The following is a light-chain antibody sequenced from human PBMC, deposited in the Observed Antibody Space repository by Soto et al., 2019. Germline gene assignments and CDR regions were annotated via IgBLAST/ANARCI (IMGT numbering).Light chain of an antibody. J-gene: IGLJ2*01. CDR2: ENN. Sequence: QSVLTQPPSVSADPGQKVTISCSGSSSNIGNNYVSWYQQLPGTAPKLLIYENNKRPSGIPDRFSGSKSGTSATLGITGLQTGDEADYYCGTWDSSLSAAVFGGGTKLTVL. CDR3: GTWDSSLSAAV. CDR1: SSNIGNNY. V-gene: IGLV1-51*02.